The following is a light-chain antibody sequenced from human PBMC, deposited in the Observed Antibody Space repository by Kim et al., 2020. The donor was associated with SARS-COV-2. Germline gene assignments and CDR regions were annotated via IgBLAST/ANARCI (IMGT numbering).Light chain of an antibody. V-gene: IGKV3-20*01. CDR1: QRFSGSY. Sequence: PGERATLSFRASQRFSGSYLAWYQQKPGQAPRLLIYGASSRATGIPDRFSGSGSGTDFTLTITRLEPEDFAVYYCQKYSSSPALTFGGGTKVDIK. J-gene: IGKJ4*01. CDR2: GAS. CDR3: QKYSSSPALT.